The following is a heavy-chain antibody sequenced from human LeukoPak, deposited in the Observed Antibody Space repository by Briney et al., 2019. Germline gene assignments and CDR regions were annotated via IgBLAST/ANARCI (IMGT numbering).Heavy chain of an antibody. CDR3: ARAKFRNPYYFDY. D-gene: IGHD2-21*01. CDR2: MNPNSGNT. CDR1: GYTFTSYD. Sequence: ASVKVSCKASGYTFTSYDINWVRQATGQGLEWMGWMNPNSGNTGYAQKFQGRVTMTRNTSISTAYMELSSLSSEDTAVYYCARAKFRNPYYFDYWGQGTLVTVSS. V-gene: IGHV1-8*01. J-gene: IGHJ4*02.